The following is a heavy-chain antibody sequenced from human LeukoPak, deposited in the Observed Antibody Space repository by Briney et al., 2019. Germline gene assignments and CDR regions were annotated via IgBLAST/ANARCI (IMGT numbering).Heavy chain of an antibody. J-gene: IGHJ5*02. V-gene: IGHV3-23*01. CDR3: AKDGAQYSSGPECDP. CDR1: GLHFSGTA. Sequence: GGSLRLSCAGSGLHFSGTAMSWVRQAPGKGLEWVSAISHDGMNAYYADSVKGRFTISRDNSKKTVSLEMSSLTAADTGVYYCAKDGAQYSSGPECDPRGQGALVTVSP. D-gene: IGHD6-19*01. CDR2: ISHDGMNA.